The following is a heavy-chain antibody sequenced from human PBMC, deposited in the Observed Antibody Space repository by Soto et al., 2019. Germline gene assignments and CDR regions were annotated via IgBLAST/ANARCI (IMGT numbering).Heavy chain of an antibody. V-gene: IGHV2-5*01. D-gene: IGHD6-19*01. CDR1: GFSLSSDAVG. J-gene: IGHJ4*02. CDR2: SYWNDDN. Sequence: QITLKESGPTLVKPTQTLTLTCTFSGFSLSSDAVGVNWIRQPPGKALEWLALSYWNDDNHYNPSLSSRLTSTKDTSKTQVVITMPNMDPVDTATYYCAHGSGWLSDYWGQGILVTVSS. CDR3: AHGSGWLSDY.